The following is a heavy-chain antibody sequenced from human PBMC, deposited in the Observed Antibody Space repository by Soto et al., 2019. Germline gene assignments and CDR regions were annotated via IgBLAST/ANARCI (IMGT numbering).Heavy chain of an antibody. CDR2: ISWNSGSI. CDR1: GFTFDDYA. Sequence: EVQLVESGGGLVQPGRSLRLSCAASGFTFDDYAMHWVRQAPGKGLEWVSGISWNSGSIGYADSVKGRFTISRDNAKNSLYLQMNSLRAEDTALYYCAKGVCSGGSCYVDYWGQGTLVTVSS. CDR3: AKGVCSGGSCYVDY. D-gene: IGHD2-15*01. J-gene: IGHJ4*02. V-gene: IGHV3-9*01.